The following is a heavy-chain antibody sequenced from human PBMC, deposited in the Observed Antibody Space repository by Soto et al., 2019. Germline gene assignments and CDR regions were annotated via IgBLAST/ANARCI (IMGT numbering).Heavy chain of an antibody. CDR2: IYYSGST. J-gene: IGHJ1*01. D-gene: IGHD3-22*01. V-gene: IGHV4-59*01. CDR3: ARETRYYYYDSSGYYFQH. CDR1: GGSISSYY. Sequence: KTSETLSLTCTVSGGSISSYYWSWIRQPPGKGLEWIGYIYYSGSTNYNPSLKSRVTISVDTSKNQFSLKLSSVTAADTAVYYCARETRYYYYDSSGYYFQHWGQGTLVTVSS.